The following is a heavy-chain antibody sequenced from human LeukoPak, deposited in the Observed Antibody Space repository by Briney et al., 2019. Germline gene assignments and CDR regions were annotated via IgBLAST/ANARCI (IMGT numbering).Heavy chain of an antibody. V-gene: IGHV3-11*01. CDR2: ISSSGSTI. CDR1: GFTFSNAW. D-gene: IGHD2-21*02. J-gene: IGHJ3*02. Sequence: GGSLRLSCAASGFTFSNAWMSWVRQAPGKGLEWVSYISSSGSTIYYADSVKGRFTISRDNAKNSLYLQMNSLRAEDTAVYYCARDRGDYVAFDIWGQGTMVTVSS. CDR3: ARDRGDYVAFDI.